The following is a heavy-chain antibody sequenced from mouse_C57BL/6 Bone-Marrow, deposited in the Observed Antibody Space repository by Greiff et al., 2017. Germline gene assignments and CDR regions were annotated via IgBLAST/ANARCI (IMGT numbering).Heavy chain of an antibody. J-gene: IGHJ4*01. V-gene: IGHV8-12*01. CDR3: ARGPRAEAYAMDY. Sequence: QVTLKVSGPGILQSSQTLSLTCSFSGFSLSTSGMGVSWLRPPSGKGLVWLAHIYWDDDKRYNPSLKSRLTISKDTARNQVFLKITSLDDADAATYYCARGPRAEAYAMDYWGQGTSVTVSS. CDR2: IYWDDDK. CDR1: GFSLSTSGMG.